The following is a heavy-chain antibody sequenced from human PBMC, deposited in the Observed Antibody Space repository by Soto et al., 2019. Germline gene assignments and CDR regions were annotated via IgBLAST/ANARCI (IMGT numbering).Heavy chain of an antibody. Sequence: GVSLRLSCAASGFTFSSYAMSWVRQAPGKGLEWVLAISGSGGSTYYADSVKGRFTISRDNSKNTLYLQMNSLRAEDTAVYYCAKSIGRYCSGGSCHIRYDAFDIWGQGTMVTVSS. J-gene: IGHJ3*02. CDR1: GFTFSSYA. CDR3: AKSIGRYCSGGSCHIRYDAFDI. D-gene: IGHD2-15*01. CDR2: ISGSGGST. V-gene: IGHV3-23*01.